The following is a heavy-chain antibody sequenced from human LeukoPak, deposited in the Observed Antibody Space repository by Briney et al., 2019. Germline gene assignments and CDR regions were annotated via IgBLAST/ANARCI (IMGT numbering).Heavy chain of an antibody. CDR3: AARSGWYEDY. Sequence: SETLSLTCAVYGGSFSGYYWSWIRQPPGEGLEWIGEINHSGSTNYNPSLKSRVTISVDTSKNQFSLKLSSVTAADTAVYYCAARSGWYEDYWGQGTLVTVSS. V-gene: IGHV4-34*01. CDR1: GGSFSGYY. J-gene: IGHJ4*02. D-gene: IGHD6-19*01. CDR2: INHSGST.